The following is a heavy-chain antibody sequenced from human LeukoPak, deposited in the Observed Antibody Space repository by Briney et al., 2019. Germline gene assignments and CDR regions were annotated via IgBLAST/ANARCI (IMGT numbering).Heavy chain of an antibody. V-gene: IGHV1-2*02. D-gene: IGHD4-17*01. J-gene: IGHJ4*02. Sequence: GASVKVSCKASGYTFTGYYVHWVRQAPGQDLQWMGWINPNTGGTNYAQKFQGRVTVTSDTSISTAYMELSRLRSDDTAVYYCARAFVTTSLGYWGQGTLVTVSS. CDR1: GYTFTGYY. CDR2: INPNTGGT. CDR3: ARAFVTTSLGY.